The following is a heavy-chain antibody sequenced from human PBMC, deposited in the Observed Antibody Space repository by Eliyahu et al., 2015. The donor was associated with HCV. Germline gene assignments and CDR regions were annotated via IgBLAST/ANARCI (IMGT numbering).Heavy chain of an antibody. J-gene: IGHJ4*02. CDR1: GSTFNXYA. Sequence: EVKLVESGGGLVQPGGSLRLSCAASGSTFNXYAMTWVRQAPGKGLEWVSYIGGNXGRWXGRIXXADSVRGRFTIXRDDAKNSXFLQINNLRAEDTAMYYCARDCGTAGADDYWGQGALVTVSS. CDR3: ARDCGTAGADDY. D-gene: IGHD6-13*01. V-gene: IGHV3-48*01. CDR2: IGGNXGRWXGRI.